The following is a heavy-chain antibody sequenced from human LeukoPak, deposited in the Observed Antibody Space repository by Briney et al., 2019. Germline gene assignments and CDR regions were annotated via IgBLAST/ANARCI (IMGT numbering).Heavy chain of an antibody. CDR2: IYYSGST. Sequence: PSETLSLTCTVSGGSISSYYWSWVRQPPGKGLEWIGYIYYSGSTSYNPSLKSRVTISVDTSKNQFSLKLTSVTAADTAVYYCARHDYYGSLNWFDPWGQGTLITVSS. V-gene: IGHV4-59*08. J-gene: IGHJ5*02. CDR1: GGSISSYY. D-gene: IGHD3-10*01. CDR3: ARHDYYGSLNWFDP.